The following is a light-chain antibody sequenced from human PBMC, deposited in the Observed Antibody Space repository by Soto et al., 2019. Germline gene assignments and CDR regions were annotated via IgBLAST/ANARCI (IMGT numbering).Light chain of an antibody. CDR2: EVS. J-gene: IGLJ3*02. V-gene: IGLV2-14*01. Sequence: QTVVTQPASVSGSPGQSITISCTGASSDVGGYNYVSWYQQHPGKAPKLMISEVSNRPSGVSNRFSGSKSGNTASLTISGLQAEDEADYYCSSYTSTSTWVFGGGTKLTVL. CDR3: SSYTSTSTWV. CDR1: SSDVGGYNY.